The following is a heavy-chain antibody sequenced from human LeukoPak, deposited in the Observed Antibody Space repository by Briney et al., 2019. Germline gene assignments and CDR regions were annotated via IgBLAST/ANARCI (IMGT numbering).Heavy chain of an antibody. CDR2: IYYSGTT. CDR1: GGSIGTYY. D-gene: IGHD3-22*01. CDR3: ARSYDSRGYYYFGMDV. J-gene: IGHJ6*02. V-gene: IGHV4-59*01. Sequence: SETLSLTCTVSGGSIGTYYWSWIRQPPGKGLEWIGFIYYSGTTDYNPSLKSRATISLDTSKKQFSLKLNSVTAADTAVYYCARSYDSRGYYYFGMDVWGQGTTVTVSS.